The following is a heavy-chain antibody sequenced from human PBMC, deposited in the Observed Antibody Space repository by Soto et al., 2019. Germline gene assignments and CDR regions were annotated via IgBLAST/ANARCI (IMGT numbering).Heavy chain of an antibody. J-gene: IGHJ4*02. CDR3: ARQNGDYPSRFLY. CDR2: IYYSGNT. V-gene: IGHV4-39*01. D-gene: IGHD4-17*01. Sequence: PSETLSLTCSVSDGSISSSGSYWGWIRQPPGRGLEWIGSIYYSGNTYHNPSLKSRVTISVDTSKNQFSLKLSSVTAADTAIYYCARQNGDYPSRFLYWGQGTLVTVSS. CDR1: DGSISSSGSY.